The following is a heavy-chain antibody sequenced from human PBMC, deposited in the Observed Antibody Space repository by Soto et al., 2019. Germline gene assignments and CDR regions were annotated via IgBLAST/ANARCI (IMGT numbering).Heavy chain of an antibody. CDR2: IYYRGST. CDR1: GGSISSGDYY. V-gene: IGHV4-30-4*01. CDR3: ARGAGGQWLDSFDY. J-gene: IGHJ4*02. Sequence: QVQLQESGPGLVKPSQTLSLTCTVSGGSISSGDYYWSWIRQPPGKGLEWIGYIYYRGSTYYNPSLKSRVTISVDTSKNQCSLKLSSVTAADTAVYYCARGAGGQWLDSFDYWGQGTLVTVSS. D-gene: IGHD6-19*01.